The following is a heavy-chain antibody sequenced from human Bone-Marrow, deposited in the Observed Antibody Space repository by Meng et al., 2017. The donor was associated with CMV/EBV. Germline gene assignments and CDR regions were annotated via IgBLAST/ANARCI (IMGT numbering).Heavy chain of an antibody. CDR3: ARSSGAYDFWSGF. CDR2: IYTSGST. Sequence: GSLRLSCTVSGGSISSYYWSWIRQPAGKGLEWIGRIYTSGSTNYNPSLKSRVTMSVDTSKNQFSLKLSSVTAADTAVYYCARSSGAYDFWSGFWGQGTLVTVSS. CDR1: GGSISSYY. J-gene: IGHJ4*02. V-gene: IGHV4-4*07. D-gene: IGHD3-3*01.